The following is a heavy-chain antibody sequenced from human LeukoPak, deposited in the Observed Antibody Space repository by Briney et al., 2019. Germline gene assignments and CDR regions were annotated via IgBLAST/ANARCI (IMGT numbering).Heavy chain of an antibody. CDR3: ARDHYDSSGYSFDY. V-gene: IGHV3-30-3*01. Sequence: GGSLRLSCGASGFSFSTYGIHWVRRAPGKGLEWVALISYDGSNKDYADSVKGRFTISRDNSKNTLYLQMNSLREEDTAVYYCARDHYDSSGYSFDYWGRGTLVTVSS. CDR1: GFSFSTYG. CDR2: ISYDGSNK. J-gene: IGHJ4*02. D-gene: IGHD3-22*01.